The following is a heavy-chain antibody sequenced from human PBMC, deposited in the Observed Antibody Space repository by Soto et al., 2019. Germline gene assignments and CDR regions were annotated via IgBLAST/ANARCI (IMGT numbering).Heavy chain of an antibody. V-gene: IGHV4-59*01. CDR1: GGSISSYY. Sequence: SETLSLTCTVSGGSISSYYWSRIRQPPGKGLEWIGYIYYSGSTNYNPSLKSRVTISVDTSKNQFSLKLSSVTAADTAVYYCARDGRYCSSTSCKLGRFDPWGQGTLVTVSS. CDR3: ARDGRYCSSTSCKLGRFDP. CDR2: IYYSGST. J-gene: IGHJ5*02. D-gene: IGHD2-2*01.